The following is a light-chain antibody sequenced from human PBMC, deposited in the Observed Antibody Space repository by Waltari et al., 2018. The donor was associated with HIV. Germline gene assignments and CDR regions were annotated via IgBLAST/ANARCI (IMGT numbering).Light chain of an antibody. J-gene: IGKJ4*01. Sequence: TQSPGTLSLSPGERATLSCRASQSVSSSYLAWYQQKPGKAPKLLIYDASNLETGVPSRFSGSGSGTDFTFTISSLQPEDIATYYCQQYDNLPPLTFGGGTKVEIK. CDR2: DAS. CDR1: QSVSSSY. CDR3: QQYDNLPPLT. V-gene: IGKV1-33*01.